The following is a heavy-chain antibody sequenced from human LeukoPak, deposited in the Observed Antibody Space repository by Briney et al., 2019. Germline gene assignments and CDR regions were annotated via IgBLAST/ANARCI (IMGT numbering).Heavy chain of an antibody. CDR1: GFTVSSNY. V-gene: IGHV3-66*01. CDR2: IYSSGTT. CDR3: ARGEYNWNDLHL. J-gene: IGHJ5*02. Sequence: GGSLRLSCAASGFTVSSNYMSWVRQAPGKGLEWVSVIYSSGTTYYADSVKGRFTISRDNSKNTLYLHMNSLRAEDTAVYYCARGEYNWNDLHLWGQGTLVTVSS. D-gene: IGHD1-20*01.